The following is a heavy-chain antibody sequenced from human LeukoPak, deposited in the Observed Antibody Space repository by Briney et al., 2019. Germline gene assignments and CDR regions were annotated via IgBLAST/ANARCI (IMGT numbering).Heavy chain of an antibody. J-gene: IGHJ4*02. CDR2: IWYDGSNK. Sequence: PGTSLRLSCAASGFIFSNYGMHWVRQVPGKGLEWVAVIWYDGSNKYYADSVKGRFTISRDNSKNTLYLQMNSLRAEDTAVYYCAKGGYCSSTSWNDCFDYWGQGTLVTVSS. D-gene: IGHD2-2*01. V-gene: IGHV3-33*06. CDR1: GFIFSNYG. CDR3: AKGGYCSSTSWNDCFDY.